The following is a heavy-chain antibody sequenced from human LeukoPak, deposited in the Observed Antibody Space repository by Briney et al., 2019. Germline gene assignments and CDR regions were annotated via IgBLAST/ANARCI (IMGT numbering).Heavy chain of an antibody. CDR2: IYYSGST. V-gene: IGHV4-31*03. Sequence: SQTLSLTCTVSGASISSGGYYWSWIRQDPGKGLEWIGFIYYSGSTHYNPSLKSRVIISVDTSKNQFSLKLSSVTAADTAVYYCARHSNIVVVPAAKDWFDPWGQGTLVTVSS. J-gene: IGHJ5*02. D-gene: IGHD2-2*01. CDR3: ARHSNIVVVPAAKDWFDP. CDR1: GASISSGGYY.